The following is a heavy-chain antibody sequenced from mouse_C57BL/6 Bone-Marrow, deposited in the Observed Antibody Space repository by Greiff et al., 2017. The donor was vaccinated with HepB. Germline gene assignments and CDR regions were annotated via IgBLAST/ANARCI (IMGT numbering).Heavy chain of an antibody. CDR2: IWSGGST. D-gene: IGHD1-1*01. CDR1: GFSLTSYG. Sequence: QVQLKESGPGLVQPSQSLSITCTVSGFSLTSYGVHWVRQSPGKGLEWLGVIWSGGSTDYNAAFISRLSISKDNSKSQVFFKMNSLQADDTAIYYCARSSTVVHWYFDVWGTGTTVTVSS. J-gene: IGHJ1*03. CDR3: ARSSTVVHWYFDV. V-gene: IGHV2-2*01.